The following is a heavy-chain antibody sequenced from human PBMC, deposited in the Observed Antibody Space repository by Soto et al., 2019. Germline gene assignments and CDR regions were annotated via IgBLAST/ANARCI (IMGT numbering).Heavy chain of an antibody. V-gene: IGHV1-69*01. CDR1: GGTFDHAA. J-gene: IGHJ4*02. Sequence: QVQLVQSGAEVKKPGSSVKVSCEAPGGTFDHAAITWVRQAPGQGLEWVGGINPMFNSTHYAQKFQGRVTITADAVTSTAFMELRGLKSDDTAVYYCARQIFAADYWGQGTLLVVSS. CDR2: INPMFNST. CDR3: ARQIFAADY. D-gene: IGHD3-9*01.